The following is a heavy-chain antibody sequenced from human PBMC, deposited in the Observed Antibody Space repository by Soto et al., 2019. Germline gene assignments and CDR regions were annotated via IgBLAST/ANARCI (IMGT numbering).Heavy chain of an antibody. V-gene: IGHV3-7*05. D-gene: IGHD3-10*01. Sequence: EVQLVESGGGLVQPGGSLRLSCATSGFTFSSYWMSWVRQAPWKGLEWVANIKQDGSEKYYVDSVKGRFTISRDNAKNSLYLQMSSLRAVDTAVYYCARTSGMGWNYWGQGTLVTVSS. CDR3: ARTSGMGWNY. J-gene: IGHJ4*02. CDR1: GFTFSSYW. CDR2: IKQDGSEK.